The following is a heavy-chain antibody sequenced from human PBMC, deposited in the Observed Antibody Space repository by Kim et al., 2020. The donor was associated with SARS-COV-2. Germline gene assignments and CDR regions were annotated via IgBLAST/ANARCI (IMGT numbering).Heavy chain of an antibody. CDR1: GFTFSSYA. CDR2: ISGSGGST. Sequence: GGSLRLSCAASGFTFSSYAMSWVRQAPGKGLEWVSAISGSGGSTYYADSVKGRFTISRDNSKNTLYLQMNSLRAEDTAVYYCAKTFDCSSTSGYPGWFDPWGQGTLVTVSS. J-gene: IGHJ5*02. V-gene: IGHV3-23*01. CDR3: AKTFDCSSTSGYPGWFDP. D-gene: IGHD2-2*01.